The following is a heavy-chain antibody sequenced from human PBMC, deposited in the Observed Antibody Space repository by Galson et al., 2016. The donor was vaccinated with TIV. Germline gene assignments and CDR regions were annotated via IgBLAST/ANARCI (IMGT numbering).Heavy chain of an antibody. V-gene: IGHV2-5*02. CDR2: IYWDDDE. CDR3: AHLPNMFYYGMDV. CDR1: GFSLTTSGVG. D-gene: IGHD3-10*02. J-gene: IGHJ6*02. Sequence: PALVKPTQTLTLTCTLSGFSLTTSGVGVGWIRQPPGKALEWLAHIYWDDDERYSPSLKSRLTITKDTSKNQVVFTMTNMDPVGTATYYCAHLPNMFYYGMDVWGQGTTVTVSS.